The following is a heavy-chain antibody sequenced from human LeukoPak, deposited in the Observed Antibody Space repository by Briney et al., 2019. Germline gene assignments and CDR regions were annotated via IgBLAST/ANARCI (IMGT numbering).Heavy chain of an antibody. Sequence: SEPFSLICTVSGGSITSSSYYWGWIRQPPGKGLEWIGTIYYTGRTYYNPSLKPRLIISVDTSNIHYSIILSSVTAADTAVYYYARLSYGKYFDSWGQGNLITVSS. V-gene: IGHV4-39*02. CDR1: GGSITSSSYY. CDR3: ARLSYGKYFDS. J-gene: IGHJ4*02. D-gene: IGHD5-18*01. CDR2: IYYTGRT.